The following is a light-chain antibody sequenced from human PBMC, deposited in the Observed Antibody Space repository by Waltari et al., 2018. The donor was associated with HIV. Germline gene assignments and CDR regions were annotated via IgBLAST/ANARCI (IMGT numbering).Light chain of an antibody. CDR1: AGVVTRGHC. CDR2: DSN. CDR3: LLSFDGTLV. V-gene: IGLV7-46*01. J-gene: IGLJ2*01. Sequence: QPVVTQESSLTVSPGGTVILTCASSAGVVTRGHCPYCFQLRPGHAPKSLIFDSNNRYPWTPARFAGSFLGGKAALTLTGAQPEDEAAYYCLLSFDGTLVFGGGT.